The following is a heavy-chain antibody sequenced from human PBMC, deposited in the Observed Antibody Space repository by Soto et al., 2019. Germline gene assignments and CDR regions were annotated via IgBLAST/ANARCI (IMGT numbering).Heavy chain of an antibody. J-gene: IGHJ4*02. CDR1: GDSVYSNSAG. V-gene: IGHV6-1*01. D-gene: IGHD6-19*01. CDR3: VRFGSGWNY. CDR2: TYYRSKWYY. Sequence: PSQXLSLTCAISGDSVYSNSAGWNWIRQSPSRGVEWLGRTYYRSKWYYEYAVSVKSRITINPDTSKNQFSLQVNSVTPEDTAVYYCVRFGSGWNYWGQGTLVTVSS.